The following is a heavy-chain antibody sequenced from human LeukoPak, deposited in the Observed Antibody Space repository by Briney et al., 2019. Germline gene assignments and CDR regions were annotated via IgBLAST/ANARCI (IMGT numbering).Heavy chain of an antibody. CDR1: GITFSNYN. J-gene: IGHJ4*02. CDR3: ARDGFWGYFDY. Sequence: GGSLRLSCAAPGITFSNYNMNWVRQAPGKGLEWISAISSSSSYIYYADSVKGRFTISRDNAKNSLYLQMNSLRAEDTAVYYCARDGFWGYFDYWGQGTLVTVSS. V-gene: IGHV3-21*01. D-gene: IGHD3-10*01. CDR2: ISSSSSYI.